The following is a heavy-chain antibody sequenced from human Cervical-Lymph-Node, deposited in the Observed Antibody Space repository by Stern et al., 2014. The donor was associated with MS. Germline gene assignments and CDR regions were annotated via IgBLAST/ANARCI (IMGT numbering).Heavy chain of an antibody. J-gene: IGHJ4*02. CDR3: AREKSDCSGGSCFSSLDY. V-gene: IGHV1-69*11. D-gene: IGHD2-15*01. CDR1: GDTFSTHA. Sequence: QVQLGQSGAAVKKPGSSVKVSCKSSGDTFSTHAISWVRQAPGQGLERMGRITPILDTTDYAQKFQGRLTIDADESTNTAYMELSSLTPDDTAVYYCAREKSDCSGGSCFSSLDYWGQGTLVTVSS. CDR2: ITPILDTT.